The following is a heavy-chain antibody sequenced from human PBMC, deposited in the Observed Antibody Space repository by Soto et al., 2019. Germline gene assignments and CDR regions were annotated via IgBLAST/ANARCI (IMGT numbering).Heavy chain of an antibody. Sequence: QVQLVQSGAEVKKPGASVKVSCKASGYTSSSNAIHWVRQAPGQRLEWMGWINAANGNTKYSQKFQGRVTITRDTSASTDCMELSSLRSEDTAVYYWTRSGSYYGLDVWGQGTTFTVS. J-gene: IGHJ6*02. CDR1: GYTSSSNA. D-gene: IGHD1-26*01. V-gene: IGHV1-3*01. CDR2: INAANGNT. CDR3: TRSGSYYGLDV.